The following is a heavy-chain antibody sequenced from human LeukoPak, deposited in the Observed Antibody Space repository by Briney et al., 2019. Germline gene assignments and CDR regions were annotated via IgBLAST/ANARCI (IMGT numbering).Heavy chain of an antibody. V-gene: IGHV4-34*01. CDR2: INHSGST. D-gene: IGHD2-15*01. Sequence: PSETLSLTCAVYGGSFSGYYWSWIRQPPGKGLEWIGEINHSGSTNYNPSLKSRVTISVDTSKNQFSLKLSSVTAADTAAYYCARDPSEGSPDYWGQGTLVTVSS. CDR1: GGSFSGYY. J-gene: IGHJ4*02. CDR3: ARDPSEGSPDY.